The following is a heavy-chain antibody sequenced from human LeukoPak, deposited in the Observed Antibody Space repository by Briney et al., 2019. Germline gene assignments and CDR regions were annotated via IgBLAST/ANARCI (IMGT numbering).Heavy chain of an antibody. J-gene: IGHJ4*02. Sequence: PSETLSLTCSVSDVSIRSYYWSWIRQPPGKGLEWIGHVYYSGTIKYNPPLKSRVTISVDVPNNQFSLNLRSVTAADTAVYHCARVRDGYYPEMDYWAQGTLVTVSS. CDR2: VYYSGTI. V-gene: IGHV4-59*01. CDR1: DVSIRSYY. CDR3: ARVRDGYYPEMDY. D-gene: IGHD5-24*01.